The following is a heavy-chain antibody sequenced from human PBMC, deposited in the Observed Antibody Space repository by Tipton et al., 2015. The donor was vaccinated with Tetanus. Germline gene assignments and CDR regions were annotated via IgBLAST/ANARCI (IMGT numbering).Heavy chain of an antibody. Sequence: CAASGLPFSNAWMTWVRQAPGKGLEWVGRIKSEIDGGTTDYAAPVKGIFTISRDDSKNTVYLKMNSLKTEDTAVFFCTTRRNGLDVWGQGTTVTVSS. V-gene: IGHV3-15*01. J-gene: IGHJ6*01. CDR2: IKSEIDGGTT. CDR3: TTRRNGLDV. CDR1: GLPFSNAW.